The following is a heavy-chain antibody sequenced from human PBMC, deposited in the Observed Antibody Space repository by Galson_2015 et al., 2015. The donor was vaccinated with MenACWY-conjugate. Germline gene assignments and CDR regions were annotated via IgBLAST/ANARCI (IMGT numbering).Heavy chain of an antibody. V-gene: IGHV3-7*05. CDR3: AREHYGWGGFWP. D-gene: IGHD3-10*01. J-gene: IGHJ4*02. CDR2: IKEDGSVN. Sequence: SLRLSCAGSGFTFGTNWMYWVRQAPGKGLEWVANIKEDGSVNYYVDSVKGRFTISRDNSRNSLYLQMNSLSVEDTAVYYCAREHYGWGGFWPWGQGTLVIISS. CDR1: GFTFGTNW.